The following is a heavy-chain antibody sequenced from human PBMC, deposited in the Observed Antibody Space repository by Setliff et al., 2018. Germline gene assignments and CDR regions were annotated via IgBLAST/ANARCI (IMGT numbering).Heavy chain of an antibody. V-gene: IGHV1-46*01. J-gene: IGHJ4*02. D-gene: IGHD2-2*01. CDR2: INPTGGST. Sequence: ASVKVSCKASGYTFTSYYMHWVRQAPGQGLEWMGLINPTGGSTSYAQKFQGRVTMTTDTSTATAYLELRSLRSDDTAVYYCSRLVRYCTRTSCQRASGEDYWGQGTLVTVSS. CDR1: GYTFTSYY. CDR3: SRLVRYCTRTSCQRASGEDY.